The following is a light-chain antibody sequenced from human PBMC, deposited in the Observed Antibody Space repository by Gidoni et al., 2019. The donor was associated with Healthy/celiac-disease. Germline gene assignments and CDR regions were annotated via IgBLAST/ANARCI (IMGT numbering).Light chain of an antibody. J-gene: IGKJ1*01. CDR3: QKYNSAPRT. CDR2: AAS. V-gene: IGKV1-27*01. CDR1: QGISNY. Sequence: DIQMTQSPSSLSAAVGDRVTITGRASQGISNYLAWYQQKPGKVPKLLISAASTLQSGVPSRFSGSGAGTDFTLTISSLQPEDVATYYCQKYNSAPRTFGQGTKVEIK.